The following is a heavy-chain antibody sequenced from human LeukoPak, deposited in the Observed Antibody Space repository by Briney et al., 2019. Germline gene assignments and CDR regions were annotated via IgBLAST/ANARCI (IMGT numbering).Heavy chain of an antibody. CDR3: ARGGIAARPFYWFDP. CDR2: IIPIFGTA. CDR1: GCTFSSYA. D-gene: IGHD6-6*01. V-gene: IGHV1-69*13. J-gene: IGHJ5*02. Sequence: ASVKVSCKASGCTFSSYAISWVRQAPGQGLEWMGGIIPIFGTANYAQKFQGRVTITADESTSTAYMELSSLRSEDTAVYYVARGGIAARPFYWFDPWGQGTLVTVSS.